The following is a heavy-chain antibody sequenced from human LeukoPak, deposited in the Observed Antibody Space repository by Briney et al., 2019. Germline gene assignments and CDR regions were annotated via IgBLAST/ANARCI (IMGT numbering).Heavy chain of an antibody. V-gene: IGHV4-34*01. CDR2: INHSGGT. CDR1: GGPFSGYY. Sequence: SETLSLTCAVYGGPFSGYYWSWIRQPPGKGLEWIGEINHSGGTNYNPSLKSRVTISVDTSKNQFSLKLSSVTAADTAVYYCASPPQAYYYGSGSSSDAFDIWGQGTMVTVSS. D-gene: IGHD3-10*01. CDR3: ASPPQAYYYGSGSSSDAFDI. J-gene: IGHJ3*02.